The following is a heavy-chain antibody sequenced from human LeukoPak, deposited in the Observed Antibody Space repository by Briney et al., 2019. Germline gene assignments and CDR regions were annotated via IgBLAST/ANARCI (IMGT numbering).Heavy chain of an antibody. D-gene: IGHD5-24*01. J-gene: IGHJ3*02. Sequence: GGSLRLSCEASGFSFNNYVMSWVRQAPGKGLEWVSAISGTGGGIYYADSVKGRFTISRDNSKNTLFLQMNSLRAEGTAVYYCAKRVFVATIWSAFDIWGLGTRVTVSS. CDR2: ISGTGGGI. V-gene: IGHV3-23*01. CDR3: AKRVFVATIWSAFDI. CDR1: GFSFNNYV.